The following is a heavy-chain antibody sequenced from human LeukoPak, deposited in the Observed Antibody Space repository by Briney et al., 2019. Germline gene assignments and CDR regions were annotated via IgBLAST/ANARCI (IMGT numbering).Heavy chain of an antibody. CDR3: AKSDLAYCGGDCYSDY. CDR1: GLTFSGYW. D-gene: IGHD2-21*01. Sequence: SGGSLRLSCAVSGLTFSGYWMTWVRQAPGKGLDWVSGISGGGGSTYYADTVKGRFTISRDNSKNTLYLQMNSLRAEDTAVYYCAKSDLAYCGGDCYSDYWGQGTLVTVSS. V-gene: IGHV3-23*01. CDR2: ISGGGGST. J-gene: IGHJ4*02.